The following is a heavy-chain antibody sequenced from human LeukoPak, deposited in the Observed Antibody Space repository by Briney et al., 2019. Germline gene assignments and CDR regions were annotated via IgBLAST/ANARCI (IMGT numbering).Heavy chain of an antibody. CDR1: GFTFSSYG. V-gene: IGHV3-23*01. CDR2: ISGSGGST. J-gene: IGHJ4*02. D-gene: IGHD1-26*01. Sequence: GGSLRLSCAASGFTFSSYGMNWVRQAPGKGLEWVSVISGSGGSTYYADSVKGRFTISRDNAKNSLYLQMNSLRAEDTASYHCARKGLGGELGGFDYWGQGTLVTVSS. CDR3: ARKGLGGELGGFDY.